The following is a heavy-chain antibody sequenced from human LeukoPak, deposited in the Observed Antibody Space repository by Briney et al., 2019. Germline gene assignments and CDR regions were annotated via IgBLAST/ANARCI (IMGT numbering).Heavy chain of an antibody. V-gene: IGHV1-2*02. Sequence: GASVKVSCKASGYTFTGYYIHWVRQAPGQGLECMGWINPNSGGTNYAQKFQGRVTITTDESTSTAYMELSSLRSEDTAVYYCASSQRVSGSYHYYYYYYMDVWGKGTTVTVSS. D-gene: IGHD3-10*01. CDR3: ASSQRVSGSYHYYYYYYMDV. J-gene: IGHJ6*03. CDR1: GYTFTGYY. CDR2: INPNSGGT.